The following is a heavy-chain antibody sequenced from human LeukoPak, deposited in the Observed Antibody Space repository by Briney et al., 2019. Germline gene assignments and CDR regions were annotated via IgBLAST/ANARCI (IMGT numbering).Heavy chain of an antibody. D-gene: IGHD4-11*01. CDR2: MNPNSGGT. Sequence: ASVKVSCKASGYTFTDYYIHWVRQAPGQGLEWMAWMNPNSGGTNYAQKFQGRVTMTRDTSISTAYMELSRLRSDDTAMYYCARGRSNVYYYYYMDVWGKGTTVTVSS. V-gene: IGHV1-2*02. J-gene: IGHJ6*03. CDR3: ARGRSNVYYYYYMDV. CDR1: GYTFTDYY.